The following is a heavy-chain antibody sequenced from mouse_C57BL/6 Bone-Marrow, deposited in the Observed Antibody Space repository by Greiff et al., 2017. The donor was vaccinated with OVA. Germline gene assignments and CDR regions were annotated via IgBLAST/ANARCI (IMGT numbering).Heavy chain of an antibody. D-gene: IGHD1-1*01. CDR2: IWWDDDK. Sequence: QVTLKESGPGILQPSQTLSLTCSFSGFSLSTFGMGVGWIRQPSGKGLEWLAHIWWDDDKYSTPALKSRLTISKATAKNQVFRKFANVDTADTATYYCARMNGITTVEGPWFAYWGQGTLVTVSA. V-gene: IGHV8-8*01. CDR1: GFSLSTFGMG. J-gene: IGHJ3*01. CDR3: ARMNGITTVEGPWFAY.